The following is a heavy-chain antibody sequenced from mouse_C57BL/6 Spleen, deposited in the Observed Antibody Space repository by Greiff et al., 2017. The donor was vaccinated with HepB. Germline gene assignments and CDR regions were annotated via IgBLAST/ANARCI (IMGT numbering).Heavy chain of an antibody. J-gene: IGHJ3*01. V-gene: IGHV1-52*01. D-gene: IGHD2-3*01. CDR2: IDPSDSET. CDR3: ARGEPIYDGYYWFAY. CDR1: GYTFTSYW. Sequence: QVQLQQPGAELVRPGSSVKLSCKASGYTFTSYWMHWVKQRPIQGLEWIGNIDPSDSETHYNQKFKDKATLTVDKSSSTAYMQLSSLTSEDSAVYYCARGEPIYDGYYWFAYWGQGTLVTVSA.